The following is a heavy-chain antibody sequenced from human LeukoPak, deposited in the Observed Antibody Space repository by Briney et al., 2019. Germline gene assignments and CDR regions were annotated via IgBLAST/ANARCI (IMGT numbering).Heavy chain of an antibody. D-gene: IGHD2-21*02. CDR1: GFTFSSYS. Sequence: PGGSLRLSCAASGFTFSSYSMNWVRQAPGKGLEWVSSIISSSSYIFYADSVKGRFTISRDNAKNSLYLHMNSLRADDTAVYYCARDTFCGGDCYAYYGMDVWGQGTTVTVSS. CDR2: IISSSSYI. V-gene: IGHV3-21*01. CDR3: ARDTFCGGDCYAYYGMDV. J-gene: IGHJ6*02.